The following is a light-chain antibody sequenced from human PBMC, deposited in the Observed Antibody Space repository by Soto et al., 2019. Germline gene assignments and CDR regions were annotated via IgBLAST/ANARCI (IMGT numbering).Light chain of an antibody. CDR3: HSYRHSTTLV. Sequence: QSVLPQPASVSGSPGQSITISCTGTSSDVGGYNSVSWFQQHPSKAPKVIIYQVSHRPSGVSIRFSGSKSGNTASLTISGLQAEDEADYYCHSYRHSTTLVFRTGTKLTVL. CDR2: QVS. CDR1: SSDVGGYNS. V-gene: IGLV2-14*01. J-gene: IGLJ1*01.